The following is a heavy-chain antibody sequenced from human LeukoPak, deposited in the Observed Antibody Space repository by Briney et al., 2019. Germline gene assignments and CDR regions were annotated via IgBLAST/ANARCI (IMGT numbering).Heavy chain of an antibody. CDR2: INPNSGGT. V-gene: IGHV1-2*02. CDR3: ARDWGYCSSTSCYAWGDNWFDP. CDR1: GYTFTGYY. D-gene: IGHD2-2*01. Sequence: GASVKVSCKASGYTFTGYYMHWVRQAPGQGLEWMGWINPNSGGTNYAQKFQGRVTMTRDTSISTAYMELSRLRSDDTAVYYCARDWGYCSSTSCYAWGDNWFDPWGQGTLVTVSS. J-gene: IGHJ5*02.